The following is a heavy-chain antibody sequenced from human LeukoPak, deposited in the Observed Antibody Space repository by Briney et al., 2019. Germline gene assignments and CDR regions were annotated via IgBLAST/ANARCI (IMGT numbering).Heavy chain of an antibody. D-gene: IGHD6-19*01. CDR2: ISAYNGNT. CDR3: ARDRDSSGWYGHDAFDI. J-gene: IGHJ3*02. V-gene: IGHV1-18*01. CDR1: GYTFTSYG. Sequence: ASVKVSCKASGYTFTSYGISWVRQAPGQGLEWMGWISAYNGNTNYAQKLQGSVTMTTDTSTSTAYMELRSLRSDDTAVYYCARDRDSSGWYGHDAFDIWGQGTMVTVSS.